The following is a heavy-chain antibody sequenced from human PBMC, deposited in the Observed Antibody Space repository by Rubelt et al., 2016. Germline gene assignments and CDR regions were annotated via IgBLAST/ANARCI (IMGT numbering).Heavy chain of an antibody. J-gene: IGHJ4*02. CDR2: IYYSGST. Sequence: QVQLQQWGAGLLKPSETLSLTCAVYGGSFSGYYWSWIRQPPGKGLEWIGYIYYSGSTNYNPSLKCRFHISVDTSKNQCSLKLSSVTAADTAVYYCARHSRSSYYDSSPHKAYFDYWGQGTLVTVSS. D-gene: IGHD3-22*01. CDR3: ARHSRSSYYDSSPHKAYFDY. CDR1: GGSFSGYY. V-gene: IGHV4-34*11.